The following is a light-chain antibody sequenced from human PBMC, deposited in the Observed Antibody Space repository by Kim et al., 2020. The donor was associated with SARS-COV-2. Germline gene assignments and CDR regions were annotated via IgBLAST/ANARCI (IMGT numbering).Light chain of an antibody. J-gene: IGKJ2*01. CDR2: AAS. CDR3: QQSHSTPYT. V-gene: IGKV1-39*01. Sequence: DIQMTQSPSSLSASVGDRVTITCRASQSISNYLTWYQQKPGRAPNLLIYAASKLQSGVSSRFSGSGSGTDFTLTITSLQPEDFATYYCQQSHSTPYTFGQGTKLEI. CDR1: QSISNY.